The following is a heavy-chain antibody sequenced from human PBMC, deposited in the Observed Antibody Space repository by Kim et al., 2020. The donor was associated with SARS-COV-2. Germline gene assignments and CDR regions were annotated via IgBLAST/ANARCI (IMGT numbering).Heavy chain of an antibody. V-gene: IGHV3-33*08. D-gene: IGHD3-16*01. J-gene: IGHJ2*01. CDR3: ARATSYYDTWYFDL. Sequence: GGSLRLSCVASEFTFSRYGMHWVRQAPGKGLEWVAIIWYDGSNKYYADSVKGRFTISRDNSKNTLYLQMNSLRAEDTAVYYCARATSYYDTWYFDLWGRGTLVTVSS. CDR1: EFTFSRYG. CDR2: IWYDGSNK.